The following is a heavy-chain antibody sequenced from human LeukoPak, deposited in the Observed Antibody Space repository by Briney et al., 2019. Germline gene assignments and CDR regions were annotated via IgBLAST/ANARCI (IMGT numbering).Heavy chain of an antibody. J-gene: IGHJ5*02. Sequence: GGSLRLSCAASGFTFSTYAMDWVRQAPGKGLEYVSTISTDGGMTYYADSVRGRFTISRDNSKNTLYLQMNSLRAEDTAVYYCAKSSRSGPDWFDPWGQGTLVTVSS. D-gene: IGHD3-3*01. CDR3: AKSSRSGPDWFDP. CDR1: GFTFSTYA. CDR2: ISTDGGMT. V-gene: IGHV3-64*02.